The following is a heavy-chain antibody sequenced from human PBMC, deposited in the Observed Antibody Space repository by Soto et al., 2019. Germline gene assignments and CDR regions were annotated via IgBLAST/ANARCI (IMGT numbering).Heavy chain of an antibody. CDR2: INGDGSST. D-gene: IGHD1-7*01. CDR3: ARGARNFYYFDY. J-gene: IGHJ4*02. CDR1: VFTFSSYW. Sequence: GGSLRLSCAASVFTFSSYWMHWVRQAPGKGLVWVSRINGDGSSTNYADSVKGRFTISRDNDKNTLYLQMNSLSAEDTAVYYCARGARNFYYFDYWGQGALVTVSS. V-gene: IGHV3-74*01.